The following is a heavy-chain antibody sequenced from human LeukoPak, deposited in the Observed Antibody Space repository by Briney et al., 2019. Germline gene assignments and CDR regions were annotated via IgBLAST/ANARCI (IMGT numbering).Heavy chain of an antibody. Sequence: ASVKVSCKASGYTFTMYYLHWVRQAPGQGLEWMGMINPSDGATTYAQRFQGRVTMTRDMSTTTVYMDLRSLRSEDTAVYVCAREQRGGLSGSLGVLFASYYTYYYMDVWGRGTTVTVSS. V-gene: IGHV1-46*01. J-gene: IGHJ6*03. CDR3: AREQRGGLSGSLGVLFASYYTYYYMDV. D-gene: IGHD3-16*01. CDR2: INPSDGAT. CDR1: GYTFTMYY.